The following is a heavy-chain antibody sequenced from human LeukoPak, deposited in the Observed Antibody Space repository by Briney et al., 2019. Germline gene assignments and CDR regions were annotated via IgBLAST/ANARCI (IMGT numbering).Heavy chain of an antibody. Sequence: GGSLRLSCAASGFTFSSYSMNWVRQAPGKGLEWVSVIYSGGSTYYADSVKGRFTISRDNSKNTLYLQMNSLRAEDTAVYYCARVGFDGGSSGYYYGGFDYWGQGTLVTVSS. CDR2: IYSGGST. J-gene: IGHJ4*02. CDR1: GFTFSSYS. V-gene: IGHV3-66*01. CDR3: ARVGFDGGSSGYYYGGFDY. D-gene: IGHD3-22*01.